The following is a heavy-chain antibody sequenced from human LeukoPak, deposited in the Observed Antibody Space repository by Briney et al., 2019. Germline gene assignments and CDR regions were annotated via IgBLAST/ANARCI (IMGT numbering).Heavy chain of an antibody. CDR1: GFTVSSNY. J-gene: IGHJ4*02. Sequence: GGSLRLSCAASGFTVSSNYMSWVRQAPGKGLEWVSVFYSGGSTYYADSVRGRFTISRDNSTNTVFLQMNSLRAEDTAVYYCARQYSSGWYYFDYWGQGTLVTVSS. CDR3: ARQYSSGWYYFDY. D-gene: IGHD6-19*01. CDR2: FYSGGST. V-gene: IGHV3-66*04.